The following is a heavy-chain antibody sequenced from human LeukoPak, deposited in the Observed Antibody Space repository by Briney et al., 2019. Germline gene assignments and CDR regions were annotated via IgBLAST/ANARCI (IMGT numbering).Heavy chain of an antibody. CDR1: GFTFSSST. V-gene: IGHV3-21*01. J-gene: IGHJ3*02. D-gene: IGHD2/OR15-2a*01. CDR2: ISSSSTYI. Sequence: GGSLRLSCAASGFTFSSSTMTWVRQSPGKGLEWVSSISSSSTYIYYADSVKGRFIISRDNARNSLYLQMNSLRAEDTAVFYCARDFLNAIDIWGQGTMVTVSS. CDR3: ARDFLNAIDI.